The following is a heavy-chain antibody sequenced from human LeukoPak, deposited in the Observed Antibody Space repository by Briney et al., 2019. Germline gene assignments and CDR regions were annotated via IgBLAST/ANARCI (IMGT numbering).Heavy chain of an antibody. D-gene: IGHD3-10*01. CDR1: GGTFSSYA. Sequence: ASVKVSCKASGGTFSSYAISWVRQAPGQGLEWMGGIIPIFGTANYAQKFQGRVTITADKSTSTAYMELSSLRSEDTAVYYCARGALWFGEFSFDYWGQGTLVTVSS. V-gene: IGHV1-69*06. CDR3: ARGALWFGEFSFDY. CDR2: IIPIFGTA. J-gene: IGHJ4*02.